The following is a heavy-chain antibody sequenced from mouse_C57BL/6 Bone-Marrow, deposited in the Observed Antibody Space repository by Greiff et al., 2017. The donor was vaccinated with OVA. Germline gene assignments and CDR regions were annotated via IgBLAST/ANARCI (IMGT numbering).Heavy chain of an antibody. J-gene: IGHJ2*01. V-gene: IGHV5-6*01. CDR3: ASYSKGYYFDY. CDR2: ISSGGSYT. D-gene: IGHD2-5*01. CDR1: GFTFSSYG. Sequence: EVKLQESGGDLVKPGGSLKLSCAASGFTFSSYGMSWVRQTPDKRLEWVATISSGGSYTYYPDSVKGRFTISRDNAKNTLYLQMSSLKSEDTAMYYCASYSKGYYFDYWGQGTTLTVSS.